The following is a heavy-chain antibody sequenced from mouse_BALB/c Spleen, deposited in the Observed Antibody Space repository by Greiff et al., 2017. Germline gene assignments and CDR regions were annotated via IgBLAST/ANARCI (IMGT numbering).Heavy chain of an antibody. CDR1: GYTFTDYT. D-gene: IGHD1-1*01. V-gene: IGHV1-18*01. J-gene: IGHJ2*01. CDR3: ARSGSSGGSFDD. CDR2: LNPNNGGT. Sequence: VQLPPSGPELVKPGASVKIPCKASGYTFTDYTLAWVKQSPGKSLEWIGDLNPNNGGTIYNQKFKGKATLTVDKSSSTAYMELRSLTSEDTAVYYWARSGSSGGSFDDWGEGTTLTVAS.